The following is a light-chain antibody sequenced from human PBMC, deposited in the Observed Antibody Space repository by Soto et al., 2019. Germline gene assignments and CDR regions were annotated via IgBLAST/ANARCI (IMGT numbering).Light chain of an antibody. CDR3: QQYNSYSRT. CDR2: DAS. Sequence: DIQMTQSPSTLSASVGDRVTITCRASQSVSTWLAWYQWKPGKAPKILIYDASNLESGVPSRFSGSGSGTEFTLTFSSLQPDDFATYYCQQYNSYSRTFGGGTKVDIK. J-gene: IGKJ4*01. CDR1: QSVSTW. V-gene: IGKV1-5*01.